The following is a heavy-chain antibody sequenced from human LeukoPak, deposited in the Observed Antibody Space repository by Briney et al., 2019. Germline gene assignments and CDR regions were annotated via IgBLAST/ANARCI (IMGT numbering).Heavy chain of an antibody. V-gene: IGHV3-23*01. J-gene: IGHJ4*02. CDR1: GFTFSSYA. CDR3: TKDHLDWGSSFDN. Sequence: GGSLRLSCAASGFTFSSYAMNWVRQTPGKGLEWVSAVTGGGTTNYADSVKGRFTISRDNSKNTLNLQMNSLRAEDTAVYYCTKDHLDWGSSFDNWGQGTLVTVSS. D-gene: IGHD3-9*01. CDR2: VTGGGTT.